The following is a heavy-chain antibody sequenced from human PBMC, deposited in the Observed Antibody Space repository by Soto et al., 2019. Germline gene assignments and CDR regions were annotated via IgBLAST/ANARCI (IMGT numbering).Heavy chain of an antibody. CDR3: ARQTTTVGSSGALFDY. J-gene: IGHJ4*02. CDR1: GGSISSSSYY. CDR2: IYYSGST. V-gene: IGHV4-39*01. Sequence: QLQLQESGPGLVKPSETLSLTCTVSGGSISSSSYYWGWIRQPPGKGLEWIGSIYYSGSTYYNPSLKIGVTIPVATSKTQFSLKLSSVPAADAVVYYGARQTTTVGSSGALFDYWGQGTLVPVSS. D-gene: IGHD4-4*01.